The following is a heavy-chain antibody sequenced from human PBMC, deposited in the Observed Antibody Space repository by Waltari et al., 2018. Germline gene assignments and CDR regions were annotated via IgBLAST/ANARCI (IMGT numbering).Heavy chain of an antibody. J-gene: IGHJ3*01. Sequence: QVQLQESGPGLVKPSQTLSLTCTVSGGSIRGGNYYWSWNRQPAGKGLEWIGHMYYSCYTYYNPSLKSRVTISVDTSKNSFSLKLSSVTAADTGIYYCARDDVGAPDAFDVWGQGAMVTVSS. CDR1: GGSIRGGNYY. D-gene: IGHD1-26*01. CDR3: ARDDVGAPDAFDV. V-gene: IGHV4-61*09. CDR2: MYYSCYT.